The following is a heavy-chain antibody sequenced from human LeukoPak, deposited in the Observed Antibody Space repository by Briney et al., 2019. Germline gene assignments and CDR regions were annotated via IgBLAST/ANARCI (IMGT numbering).Heavy chain of an antibody. CDR1: GDSISSYY. CDR2: IYYSGST. V-gene: IGHV4-59*01. J-gene: IGHJ4*02. Sequence: SESLSLTCTVSGDSISSYYWSWIRQPPGKGLEWIGYIYYSGSTNYNPSLKSRVTISVDTSKNQISLKLSSVPAADTAVYYCARVGSGWYVPDYWGQGTLVTVSS. D-gene: IGHD6-19*01. CDR3: ARVGSGWYVPDY.